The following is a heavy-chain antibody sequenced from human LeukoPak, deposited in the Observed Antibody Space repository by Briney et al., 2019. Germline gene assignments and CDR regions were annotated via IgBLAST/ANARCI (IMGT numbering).Heavy chain of an antibody. Sequence: PGGSLRLSCATSGFAFSTQGMHWVRQAPGKGLEWVAAIWHDGNNKYYVDSVKGRFAVSRDNSKNTLYLQMNSLRADDTAVYYCAGGSLGSGPSSDCCPLDYWGQGTLVTVSS. CDR1: GFAFSTQG. CDR2: IWHDGNNK. D-gene: IGHD2-15*01. V-gene: IGHV3-33*01. CDR3: AGGSLGSGPSSDCCPLDY. J-gene: IGHJ4*02.